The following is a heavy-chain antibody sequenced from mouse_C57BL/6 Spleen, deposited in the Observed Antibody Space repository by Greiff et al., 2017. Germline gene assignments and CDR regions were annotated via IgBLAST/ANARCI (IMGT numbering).Heavy chain of an antibody. Sequence: QVQLQQPGAELVRPGTSVKLSCKASGYTFTSYWMHWVKQRPGQGLEWIGVIDPSDSYTNYNQKFKGKATLTVDTSSSTAYMQLSSLTSEDSAVYYCARTPITTVVATDPWYFDVWGTGTTVTVSS. J-gene: IGHJ1*03. CDR3: ARTPITTVVATDPWYFDV. CDR1: GYTFTSYW. D-gene: IGHD1-1*01. CDR2: IDPSDSYT. V-gene: IGHV1-59*01.